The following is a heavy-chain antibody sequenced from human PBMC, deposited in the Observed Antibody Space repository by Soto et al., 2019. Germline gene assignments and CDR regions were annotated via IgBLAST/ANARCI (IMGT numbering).Heavy chain of an antibody. CDR3: TKGATSLLDS. Sequence: SFANSCVGWVRQTPGKGLEWLGNVYPSDSDVRYSPAFEGQVTISADNSINTAYLQLLNLKASDTAIYYWTKGATSLLDSWGQGTPVTVSS. CDR2: VYPSDSDV. CDR1: SFANSC. D-gene: IGHD3-16*01. V-gene: IGHV5-51*01. J-gene: IGHJ4*02.